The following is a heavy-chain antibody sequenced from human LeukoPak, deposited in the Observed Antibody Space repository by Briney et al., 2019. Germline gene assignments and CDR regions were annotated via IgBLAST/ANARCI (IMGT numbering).Heavy chain of an antibody. J-gene: IGHJ4*02. CDR2: INSSDSTI. CDR3: ARFSSSSAGFDY. V-gene: IGHV3-11*04. CDR1: GFTLSDYY. Sequence: GGSLRLSCAASGFTLSDYYMSWIPQAPGQGLEGVSYINSSDSTIYYADSVKGRFTISRDNPKNSLHLQLNSLRAEDTAAHYCARFSSSSAGFDYWGQGTLVTVSS. D-gene: IGHD6-6*01.